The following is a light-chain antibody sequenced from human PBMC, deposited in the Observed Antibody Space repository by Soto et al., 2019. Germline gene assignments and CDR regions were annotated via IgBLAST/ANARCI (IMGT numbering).Light chain of an antibody. CDR1: ISNIGSNT. CDR3: AAWDDRLDVYV. Sequence: QSVLTQPPSASGTPGQIVAISCSGSISNIGSNTVTWYQQLPGTAPTLLIYSTSQRSSGVPGRFSGSKSGASASLSISGLQSEDEADYYCAAWDDRLDVYVFGTGTKLNVL. CDR2: STS. V-gene: IGLV1-44*01. J-gene: IGLJ1*01.